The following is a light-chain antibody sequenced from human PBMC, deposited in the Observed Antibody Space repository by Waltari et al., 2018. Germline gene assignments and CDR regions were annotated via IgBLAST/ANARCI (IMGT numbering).Light chain of an antibody. CDR3: LQDYSYPWT. Sequence: AIQMTQSPSSLSASVGDRVTLTCRASQGIRNDLGWYQQRPGKAPMLLIYDAPSLQTGVPSRFSGSGSGTGFTLTISSLQPEDFGTYYCLQDYSYPWTFGQGTKVEVK. CDR1: QGIRND. CDR2: DAP. J-gene: IGKJ1*01. V-gene: IGKV1-6*01.